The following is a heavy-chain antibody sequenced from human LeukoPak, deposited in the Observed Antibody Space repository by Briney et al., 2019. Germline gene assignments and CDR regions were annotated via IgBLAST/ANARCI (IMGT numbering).Heavy chain of an antibody. CDR2: IKQHGTEK. J-gene: IGHJ4*02. CDR1: GIMFSGYW. V-gene: IGHV3-7*01. Sequence: GRSLRLSCTASGIMFSGYWMSWVRQAPGKGLEWVANIKQHGTEKYYVDSVKGRFTISRDDAKKPVYLQMNSLRAEDTAVYYCASDGGPFDHWGQGILVTVAS. CDR3: ASDGGPFDH. D-gene: IGHD3-16*01.